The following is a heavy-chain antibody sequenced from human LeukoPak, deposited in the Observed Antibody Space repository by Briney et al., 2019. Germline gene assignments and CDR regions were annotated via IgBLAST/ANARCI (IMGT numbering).Heavy chain of an antibody. D-gene: IGHD6-19*01. CDR2: IRGSDGTT. V-gene: IGHV3-23*01. Sequence: GGSLRLSCAASGFTFNSYAMSWVRQAPGKGLEWVSTIRGSDGTTYYADSVKGRFTISRDNSKNTLYLQMNSLRAEDTAVYYCAKRCVRGWSTDAFDFWGQGTKVTVSS. J-gene: IGHJ3*01. CDR3: AKRCVRGWSTDAFDF. CDR1: GFTFNSYA.